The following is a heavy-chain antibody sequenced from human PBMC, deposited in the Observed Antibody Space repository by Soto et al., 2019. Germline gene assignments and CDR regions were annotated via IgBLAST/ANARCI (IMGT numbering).Heavy chain of an antibody. CDR3: ATANVLRFLEWLPRSLGGMDV. CDR1: GYSFSSYG. V-gene: IGHV1-2*04. J-gene: IGHJ6*02. CDR2: INPNSGGT. Sequence: ASVKVSCKASGYSFSSYGITWVRQAPGQGLEWMGWINPNSGGTNYAQKFQGWVTMTRDTSISTAYMELSRLRSDDTAVYYCATANVLRFLEWLPRSLGGMDVWGQGTTVTVSS. D-gene: IGHD3-3*01.